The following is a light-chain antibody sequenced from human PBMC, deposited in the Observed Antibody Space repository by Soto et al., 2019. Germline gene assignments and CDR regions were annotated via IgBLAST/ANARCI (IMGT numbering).Light chain of an antibody. CDR3: QQVNYYPFT. J-gene: IGKJ4*01. CDR1: QGISQY. Sequence: DIHLTQSPSLLSASVGDRVTITCRASQGISQYVAWYQQKPGKAPKLLIYAAVVLQGVIPSRFSGSGSDTEFSLTISGLQAEDFATYYCQQVNYYPFTFGGGTRVESK. V-gene: IGKV1-9*01. CDR2: AAV.